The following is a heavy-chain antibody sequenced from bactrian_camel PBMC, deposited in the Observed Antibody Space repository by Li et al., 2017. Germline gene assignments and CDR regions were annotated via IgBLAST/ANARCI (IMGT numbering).Heavy chain of an antibody. CDR3: AASRTRWTYYPPLRTSDYNY. Sequence: HVQLVESGGGSVQAGGSLRLSCVASGYTLPMNMGWFRRLPGQEREGVAGIDSDGRSRYADSVKGRFTISKDNAESTLYLQMNSLKPEDTAMYYCAASRTRWTYYPPLRTSDYNYWGQGTQVTVS. CDR1: GYTLPMN. J-gene: IGHJ4*01. CDR2: IDSDGRS. D-gene: IGHD1*01. V-gene: IGHV3S9*01.